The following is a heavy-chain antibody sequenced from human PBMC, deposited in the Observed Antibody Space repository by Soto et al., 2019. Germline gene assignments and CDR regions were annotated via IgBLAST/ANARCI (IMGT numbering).Heavy chain of an antibody. D-gene: IGHD3-22*01. CDR1: GFTFDDYA. CDR3: AKARYYYDSSGYLYYFDY. V-gene: IGHV3-9*01. J-gene: IGHJ4*02. Sequence: GGSLRLSCAASGFTFDDYAMHWVRQAPGKGLEWVSGISWNSGSIGYADSVKGRFTISRDNAKNSLYLQMNSLRAEDTALYYCAKARYYYDSSGYLYYFDYWGQGT. CDR2: ISWNSGSI.